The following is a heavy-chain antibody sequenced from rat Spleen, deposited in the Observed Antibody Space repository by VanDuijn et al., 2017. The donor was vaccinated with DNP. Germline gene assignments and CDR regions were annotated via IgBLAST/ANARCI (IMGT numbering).Heavy chain of an antibody. Sequence: QVRLRESGPGLVQPSHTLSLTCTVSGFSLTSYGVHWVRQAPGKGLEWMGIIWGDGSTNYNSALKSRLSISRDTSKSQVFLTMNSLQTDDTAVYYCAEETTGVYWGQGVMVTVSS. CDR2: IWGDGST. V-gene: IGHV2-77*01. D-gene: IGHD1-1*01. CDR1: GFSLTSYG. CDR3: AEETTGVY. J-gene: IGHJ2*01.